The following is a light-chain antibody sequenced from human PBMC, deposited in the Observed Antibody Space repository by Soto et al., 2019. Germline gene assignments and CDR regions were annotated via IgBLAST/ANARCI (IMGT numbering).Light chain of an antibody. Sequence: EIVMTQSPATLSVSPGETATLSCRASQSLTNKLAWYQEKPGQAPRLLIYGASTRATGVPARFSGGASGTEFTHTISSLQSEDFAVYFCQQYSNWPLTFGGGTQVEIK. J-gene: IGKJ4*01. CDR1: QSLTNK. CDR2: GAS. CDR3: QQYSNWPLT. V-gene: IGKV3-15*01.